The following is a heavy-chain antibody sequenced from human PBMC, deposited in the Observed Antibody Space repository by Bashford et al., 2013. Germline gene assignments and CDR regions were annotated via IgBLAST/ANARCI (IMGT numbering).Heavy chain of an antibody. V-gene: IGHV3-53*01. CDR2: IYSGGDT. J-gene: IGHJ6*02. D-gene: IGHD4-17*01. Sequence: VRQAPGKGLEWVSVIYSGGDTSYADSVKGRFTISRDNSKNTLYLQMNSLRVEDTAVYYCVRDDQYGDYGGYGMDVWGQGPRSPSP. CDR3: VRDDQYGDYGGYGMDV.